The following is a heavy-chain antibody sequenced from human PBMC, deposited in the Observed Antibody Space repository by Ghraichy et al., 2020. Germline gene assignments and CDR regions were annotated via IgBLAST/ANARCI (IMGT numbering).Heavy chain of an antibody. Sequence: GGSLRLSCAASGFTVSNNYMTWVRQAPGKGLEWVSVIYSGGSTYYADSVKGRFTISRDNSKNTVYLQMNSLRPEDTAVYYCARDFNNWGQGTLVTVSS. CDR3: ARDFNN. J-gene: IGHJ4*02. CDR2: IYSGGST. V-gene: IGHV3-66*02. CDR1: GFTVSNNY.